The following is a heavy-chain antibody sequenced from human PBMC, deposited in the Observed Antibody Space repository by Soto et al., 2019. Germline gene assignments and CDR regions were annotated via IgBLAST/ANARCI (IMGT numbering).Heavy chain of an antibody. CDR1: GGSISSSSYY. CDR2: IYYSGST. CDR3: ARLARITIFGVVIYYFDY. Sequence: SETLSLTCTVSGGSISSSSYYWGLIRQPPGKGLEWIGSIYYSGSTYYNPSLKSRVTISVDTSKNQFSLKLSSVTAADTAVYYCARLARITIFGVVIYYFDYWGQGTLVTVSS. V-gene: IGHV4-39*01. J-gene: IGHJ4*02. D-gene: IGHD3-3*01.